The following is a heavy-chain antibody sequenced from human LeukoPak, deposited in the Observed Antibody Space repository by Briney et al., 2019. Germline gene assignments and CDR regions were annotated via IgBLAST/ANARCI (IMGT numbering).Heavy chain of an antibody. D-gene: IGHD6-13*01. CDR1: GFTFSSYA. V-gene: IGHV3-23*01. CDR3: ARDTSSSPPDYFDY. J-gene: IGHJ4*02. Sequence: GGSLRLSCAASGFTFSSYAMSWVRQAPGKGLEWVSAISGSGGSTYYADSVKGRFTISRDNAKNSLYLQMNSLRAEDTAVYYCARDTSSSPPDYFDYWGQGTLVTVSS. CDR2: ISGSGGST.